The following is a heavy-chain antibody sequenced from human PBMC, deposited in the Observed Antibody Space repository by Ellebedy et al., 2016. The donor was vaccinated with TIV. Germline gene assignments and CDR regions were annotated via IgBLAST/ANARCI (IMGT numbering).Heavy chain of an antibody. CDR1: GFTFNTYP. J-gene: IGHJ4*02. CDR3: AKEGQYYITPNC. Sequence: GESLKISCAASGFTFNTYPMSWVRQAPGKGLEWVSTLSGSGDTTYYADPVKGRFTISRDNSKNKLFLQMSRLRAEDTAVYYCAKEGQYYITPNCWGQGTLVTVSS. V-gene: IGHV3-23*01. D-gene: IGHD2/OR15-2a*01. CDR2: LSGSGDTT.